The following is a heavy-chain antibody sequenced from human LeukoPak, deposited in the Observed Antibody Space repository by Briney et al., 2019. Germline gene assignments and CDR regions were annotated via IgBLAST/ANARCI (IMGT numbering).Heavy chain of an antibody. D-gene: IGHD6-13*01. V-gene: IGHV3-30-3*01. Sequence: GGSLRLSCAASGFTFNSYSMNWVRRAPGKGLEWVAVISYDGSNKYYADSVKGRFTISRDNSKNTLYLQMNSLRAEDTAVYYCARDFAAAGFDYWGQGTLVTVSS. CDR2: ISYDGSNK. CDR1: GFTFNSYS. CDR3: ARDFAAAGFDY. J-gene: IGHJ4*02.